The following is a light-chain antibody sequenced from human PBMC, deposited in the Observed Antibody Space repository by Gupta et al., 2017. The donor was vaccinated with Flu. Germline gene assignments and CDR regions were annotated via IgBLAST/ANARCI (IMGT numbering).Light chain of an antibody. Sequence: SALTQPASVAGSPGPAITFSCTGTSSDVGGYDYVSWYQQHAGRAPKLVIYEVSNRPSGISNRFSGSKSGSTASLTISGLQAEDEADYYCTSYKNNRILYVFGTGTKVTVL. CDR2: EVS. CDR1: SSDVGGYDY. CDR3: TSYKNNRILYV. J-gene: IGLJ1*01. V-gene: IGLV2-14*01.